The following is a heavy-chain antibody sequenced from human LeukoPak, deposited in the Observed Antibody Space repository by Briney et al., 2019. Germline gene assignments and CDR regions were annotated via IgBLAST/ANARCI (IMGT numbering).Heavy chain of an antibody. CDR3: TREGGYYPYHFDY. J-gene: IGHJ4*02. V-gene: IGHV3-15*01. Sequence: PGGSLRLSCAASGFTFSNAWMSWVRQAPGKGLEWVGRIKSKTDGGTTDYAAPVKGRFTISRDDSKNTLYLQMNSLKTEDTAVYYCTREGGYYPYHFDYWGQGTLVTVSS. CDR1: GFTFSNAW. CDR2: IKSKTDGGTT. D-gene: IGHD3-22*01.